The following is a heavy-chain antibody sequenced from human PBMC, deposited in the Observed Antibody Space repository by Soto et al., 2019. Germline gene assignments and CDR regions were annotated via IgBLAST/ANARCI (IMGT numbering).Heavy chain of an antibody. J-gene: IGHJ4*02. Sequence: EVQLLESGGALLQPGGSLRLPFEAPGFPFSSYAMRWVRQAPVKGLEWVSAISGSGGSTYYADSVKGRFTISRDNSKNTLYLQMNSLRAEDTAVYYCARRGSGSYYDYWGQGTLVTVSS. D-gene: IGHD1-26*01. CDR2: ISGSGGST. CDR3: ARRGSGSYYDY. V-gene: IGHV3-23*01. CDR1: GFPFSSYA.